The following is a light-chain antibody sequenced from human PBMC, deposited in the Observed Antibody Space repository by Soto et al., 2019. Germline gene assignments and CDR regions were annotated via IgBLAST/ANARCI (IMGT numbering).Light chain of an antibody. V-gene: IGKV1-5*03. CDR1: QSISTY. CDR2: KAS. CDR3: QEYNSYSPT. Sequence: DIQMTQSPSTLSAFLGDRFTITCRASQSISTYLAWHQQKPGKAPKLLIYKASSLESGVPSRFSGSGSGTEFTLTISSLQPDDFATYYCQEYNSYSPTFGQGTKVDIK. J-gene: IGKJ1*01.